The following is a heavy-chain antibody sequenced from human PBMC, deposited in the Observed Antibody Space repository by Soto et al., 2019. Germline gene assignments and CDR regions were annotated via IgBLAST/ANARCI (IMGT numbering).Heavy chain of an antibody. J-gene: IGHJ4*02. Sequence: QVQLQESGPGLVKPSQTLSLTCTVSGGSISSGDYYWSWIRQPPGKGLEWIGYIYYSGSTYYNPSLKSRVTISVDPSKNQFSLKLSSVTAADTAVYYCARAGGSFGDPFDYWGQGTLVTVSS. CDR3: ARAGGSFGDPFDY. CDR1: GGSISSGDYY. D-gene: IGHD4-17*01. CDR2: IYYSGST. V-gene: IGHV4-30-4*01.